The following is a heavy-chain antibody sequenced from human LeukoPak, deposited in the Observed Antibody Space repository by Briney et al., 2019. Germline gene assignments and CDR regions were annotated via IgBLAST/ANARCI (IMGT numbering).Heavy chain of an antibody. D-gene: IGHD5-12*01. CDR3: ARAYSGYDFFDY. CDR1: GYTFTNYG. J-gene: IGHJ4*02. V-gene: IGHV1-69*13. Sequence: SVKVSCKASGYTFTNYGISWVRQAPGQGLEWMGGIIPIFGTANYAQKFQGRVTITADESTSTAYMEVSSLRSEDTAVYYCARAYSGYDFFDYWGQGILVTVSS. CDR2: IIPIFGTA.